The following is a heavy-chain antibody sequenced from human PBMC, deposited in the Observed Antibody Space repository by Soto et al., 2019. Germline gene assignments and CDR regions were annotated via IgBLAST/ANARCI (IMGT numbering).Heavy chain of an antibody. J-gene: IGHJ4*02. D-gene: IGHD3-16*02. CDR2: IYYSGNA. CDR3: ATFADGSLGELSFSFDY. Sequence: SETLSLTCSVSGGSISSFYWSWIRQSPGKGLEWIGYIYYSGNANYNPSLKSRVSISIDTSKNQFSLKLSSVTAADTAVYYCATFADGSLGELSFSFDYWGQGTLVTVSS. V-gene: IGHV4-59*01. CDR1: GGSISSFY.